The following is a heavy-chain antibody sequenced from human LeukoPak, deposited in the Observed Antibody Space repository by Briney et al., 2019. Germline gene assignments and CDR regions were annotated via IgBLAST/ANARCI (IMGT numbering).Heavy chain of an antibody. J-gene: IGHJ6*02. Sequence: GESLRLPCTASGFTFSNFWMGWVRQAPGKGLEWVANIKQDETEKFYLGSVKGRFTISRDNAKNSLYLQMNSLRAEDTAVYYCARVLDIVVVVAATSGMDVWGQGTTVTVSS. CDR3: ARVLDIVVVVAATSGMDV. D-gene: IGHD2-15*01. CDR1: GFTFSNFW. V-gene: IGHV3-7*01. CDR2: IKQDETEK.